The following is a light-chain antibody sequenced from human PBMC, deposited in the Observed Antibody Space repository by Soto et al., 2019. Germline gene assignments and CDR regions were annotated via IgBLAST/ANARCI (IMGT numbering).Light chain of an antibody. V-gene: IGKV3-15*01. CDR1: QSVNSN. J-gene: IGKJ4*01. Sequence: EIVITQSPATLSVSPGERATLSCRASQSVNSNLAWYRQKPGQAPRLLISDASTRATGVPARFSGSGSGTEFTLTINSLQSEDSGIYYCQQYNFWPPLTFGGGTKVEIK. CDR3: QQYNFWPPLT. CDR2: DAS.